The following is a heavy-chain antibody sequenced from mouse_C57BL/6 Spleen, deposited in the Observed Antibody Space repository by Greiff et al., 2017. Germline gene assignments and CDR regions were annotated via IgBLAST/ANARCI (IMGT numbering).Heavy chain of an antibody. V-gene: IGHV3-6*01. Sequence: EVKVEESGPGLVKPSQSLSLTCSVTGYSITSGYYWNWIRQFPGNKLEWMGYISYDGSNNYNPSLKNRISITRDTSKNQFFLKLNSVTTEDTATYYCAKSGYSNYFDYWGQGTTLTVSS. J-gene: IGHJ2*01. CDR1: GYSITSGYY. D-gene: IGHD2-5*01. CDR2: ISYDGSN. CDR3: AKSGYSNYFDY.